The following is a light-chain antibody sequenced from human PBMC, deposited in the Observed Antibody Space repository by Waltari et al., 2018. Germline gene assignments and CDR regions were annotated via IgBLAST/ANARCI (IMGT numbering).Light chain of an antibody. V-gene: IGKV6-21*01. CDR2: YAS. Sequence: ESVLTQSPDFQSVTPKEKVTITCRASQNIYSGLHWYQQKPDQSPKLLIKYASQSLSGVPSRFSGSGSGTDFTLTINSLEPEDAATYYCHQNSGSPTFGGGTKVEIK. CDR1: QNIYSG. CDR3: HQNSGSPT. J-gene: IGKJ4*01.